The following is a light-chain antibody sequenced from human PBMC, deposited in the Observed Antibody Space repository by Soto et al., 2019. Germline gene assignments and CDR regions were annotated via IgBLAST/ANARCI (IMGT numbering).Light chain of an antibody. V-gene: IGLV2-14*03. Sequence: QSAVTQPACVSGSPGQSITISCTGTSSDIGAYDYVSWFQQYSGKAPTLIIYEVRFRPSGVSSRFSGSKSGNTASLTISGLQTEDEADYYCGSYASATLIFGGGTKVTVL. CDR3: GSYASATLI. J-gene: IGLJ2*01. CDR2: EVR. CDR1: SSDIGAYDY.